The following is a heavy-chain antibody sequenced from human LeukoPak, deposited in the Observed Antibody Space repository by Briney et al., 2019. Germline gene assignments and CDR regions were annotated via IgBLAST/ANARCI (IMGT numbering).Heavy chain of an antibody. CDR3: AREVHYYSYYMDV. CDR2: IYYSGNT. J-gene: IGHJ6*03. Sequence: SETLSLTCTVSGGSFRTYYGSWIRQPPGKGLEWIGYIYYSGNTNYNPSLKSRVTISVDTSKNQFSLKLNSVTAADTAVYYCAREVHYYSYYMDVWGKGTTVTVSS. V-gene: IGHV4-59*01. CDR1: GGSFRTYY.